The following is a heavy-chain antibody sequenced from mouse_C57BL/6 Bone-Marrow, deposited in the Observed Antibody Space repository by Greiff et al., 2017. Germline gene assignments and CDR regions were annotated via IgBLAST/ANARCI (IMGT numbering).Heavy chain of an antibody. CDR1: GYTFTSYW. CDR3: ARRGYSNCAWFAY. CDR2: IHPNSGST. Sequence: QVQLQQSGAELVKPGASVKLSCKASGYTFTSYWMHWVKQRPGQGLEWIGMIHPNSGSTNYNEKFKSKATLTVDKSSSTAYMQLSSLTSEDSAVYYCARRGYSNCAWFAYWGQGTLVTVSA. D-gene: IGHD2-5*01. V-gene: IGHV1-64*01. J-gene: IGHJ3*01.